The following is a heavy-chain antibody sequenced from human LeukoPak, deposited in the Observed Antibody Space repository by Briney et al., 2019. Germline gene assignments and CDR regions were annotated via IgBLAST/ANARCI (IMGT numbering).Heavy chain of an antibody. Sequence: ASVKVSCKASGYTFTGYYMHWVRQAPEQGLEWMGWINPNSGDTNYAQKFQGRVTMTRDTSISTAYMQLSRLRSDDTAVYCCASSYSAGAFDIWGQGTMVTVSS. V-gene: IGHV1-2*02. CDR3: ASSYSAGAFDI. CDR1: GYTFTGYY. CDR2: INPNSGDT. J-gene: IGHJ3*02. D-gene: IGHD6-13*01.